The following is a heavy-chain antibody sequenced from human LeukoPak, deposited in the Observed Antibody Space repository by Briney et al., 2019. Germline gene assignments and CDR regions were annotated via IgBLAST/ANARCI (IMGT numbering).Heavy chain of an antibody. D-gene: IGHD2-15*01. CDR2: ICGSGGST. J-gene: IGHJ4*02. V-gene: IGHV3-23*01. Sequence: GGSLRLSCAASGFTFSSYAMSWVRPAPGKGLEWVSAICGSGGSTYYADSVKGRFTLSRDNSKNTLYLQMNSLRAEDTAGSYFEKEPGISGLGFDYWGEGTLVTVSS. CDR1: GFTFSSYA. CDR3: EKEPGISGLGFDY.